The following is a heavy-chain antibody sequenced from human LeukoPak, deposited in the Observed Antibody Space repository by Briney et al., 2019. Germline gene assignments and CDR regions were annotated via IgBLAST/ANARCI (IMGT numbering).Heavy chain of an antibody. J-gene: IGHJ6*03. Sequence: SETLSLTCAVYGGSFSGYSWSWVRQPPGKGLEWIGEINHSGSINSNPSLKSRVTISVDTSKNQFSLKLSSVTAADTAVYYCARGTYYYGSGRSYYMDVWGKGTTVTVSS. D-gene: IGHD3-10*01. CDR1: GGSFSGYS. V-gene: IGHV4-34*01. CDR2: INHSGSI. CDR3: ARGTYYYGSGRSYYMDV.